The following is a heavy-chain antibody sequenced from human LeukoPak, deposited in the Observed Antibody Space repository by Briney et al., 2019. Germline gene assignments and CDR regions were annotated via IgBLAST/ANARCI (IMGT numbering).Heavy chain of an antibody. CDR3: ARDGYSGYGY. CDR2: IYYSGST. Sequence: SETLSLTCAVYGGSISSYYWSWIRQPPGKGLEWIGYIYYSGSTNYNPSLKSRVTISVDTSKNQFSLKLSSVTAADTAVYYCARDGYSGYGYWGQGTLVTVSS. CDR1: GGSISSYY. V-gene: IGHV4-59*01. D-gene: IGHD5-12*01. J-gene: IGHJ4*02.